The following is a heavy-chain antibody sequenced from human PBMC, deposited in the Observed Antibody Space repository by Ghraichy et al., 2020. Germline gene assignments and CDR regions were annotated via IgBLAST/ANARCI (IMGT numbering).Heavy chain of an antibody. D-gene: IGHD3-22*01. J-gene: IGHJ4*02. V-gene: IGHV1-2*02. CDR3: ARANPDYYDSSGPSH. CDR1: GYTFTGYY. CDR2: INPNSGGT. Sequence: ASVKVSCKASGYTFTGYYMHWVRQAPGQGLEWMGWINPNSGGTNYAQKFQGRVTMTRDTSISTAYMELSRLRSDDTAVYYCARANPDYYDSSGPSHWGQGTLVTVSS.